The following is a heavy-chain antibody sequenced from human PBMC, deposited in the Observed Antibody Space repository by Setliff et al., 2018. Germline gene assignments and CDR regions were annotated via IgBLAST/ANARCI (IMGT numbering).Heavy chain of an antibody. D-gene: IGHD3-16*01. CDR3: ARDYQGGWFAP. Sequence: SETLSLTCAVSGYSISNGFYWGWIRQSPVKGLEWIGSLFDGGSAYYSPSLKSRASISLDASKNQFALKLTSATAADTAVYYCARDYQGGWFAPWGQGIMVTVSS. V-gene: IGHV4-38-2*02. CDR2: LFDGGSA. CDR1: GYSISNGFY. J-gene: IGHJ5*02.